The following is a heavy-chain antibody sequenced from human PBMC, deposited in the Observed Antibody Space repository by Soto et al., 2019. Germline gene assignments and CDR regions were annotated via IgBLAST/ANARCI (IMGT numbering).Heavy chain of an antibody. V-gene: IGHV3-15*01. Sequence: GGSLRLSCAVSGLTFSNAWMIWVRQAPGKGLEFIGRIKSKRDGGTTDFAAPVKGRFTISRDDSKNTVYLQMNSLNTEDTAVYFCATENAVYWGQGALVTVSS. CDR2: IKSKRDGGTT. J-gene: IGHJ4*02. CDR3: ATENAVY. D-gene: IGHD1-1*01. CDR1: GLTFSNAW.